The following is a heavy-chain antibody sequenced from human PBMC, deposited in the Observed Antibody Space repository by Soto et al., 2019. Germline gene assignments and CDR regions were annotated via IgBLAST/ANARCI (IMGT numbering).Heavy chain of an antibody. D-gene: IGHD3-3*02. CDR3: VKDAPQPFSD. Sequence: EVQLLESGGGLVQPGGSLRISCAASGFDFSNYGMSWVRQAPGKGLEWVSAISGTAHASYYAASVKGRFTISRDNSKNTLYLHMNSLRVEDTAVYFYVKDAPQPFSDWGQGTLVTVSS. CDR2: ISGTAHAS. V-gene: IGHV3-23*01. J-gene: IGHJ4*02. CDR1: GFDFSNYG.